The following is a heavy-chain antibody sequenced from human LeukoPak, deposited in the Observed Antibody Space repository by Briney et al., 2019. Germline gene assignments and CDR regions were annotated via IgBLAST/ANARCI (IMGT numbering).Heavy chain of an antibody. D-gene: IGHD5/OR15-5a*01. CDR1: GGSISSGDYY. CDR2: IYYSGST. CDR3: ARTPVSGHYFDY. J-gene: IGHJ4*02. V-gene: IGHV4-30-4*01. Sequence: SGTLSLTCTVSGGSISSGDYYWSWIRQPPGKGLEWIGYIYYSGSTYYNPSLKSRVTISVDTSKNQFSLKLSSVTAADTAVYYCARTPVSGHYFDYWGQGTLVTVSS.